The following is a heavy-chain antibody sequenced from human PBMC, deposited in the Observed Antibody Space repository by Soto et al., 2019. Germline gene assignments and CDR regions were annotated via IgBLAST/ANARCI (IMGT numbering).Heavy chain of an antibody. CDR1: GFTFSSYA. CDR2: ISYDGSNK. D-gene: IGHD2-15*01. V-gene: IGHV3-30-3*01. J-gene: IGHJ4*02. CDR3: ARGLVVAAQGGGY. Sequence: QVQLVESGGGVVQPGRSLRLSCAASGFTFSSYAMHWVRQAPGKGLEWVAVISYDGSNKYYADSVKGRFTISRDNSKNTLYRQMNSLRAEDTAVYYCARGLVVAAQGGGYWGQGTLVTVSS.